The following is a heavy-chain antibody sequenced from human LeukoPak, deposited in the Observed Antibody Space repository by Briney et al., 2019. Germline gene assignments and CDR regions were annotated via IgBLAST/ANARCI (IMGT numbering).Heavy chain of an antibody. CDR3: VKVRIGPWAATLDY. CDR1: GFTFADYT. J-gene: IGHJ4*02. CDR2: ISWNSATI. D-gene: IGHD2-15*01. V-gene: IGHV3-9*01. Sequence: PGRSLRLSCAASGFTFADYTVHWVRQAPGKGLEWVSGISWNSATIDYADSVKGRFTISRDNAKNSLYLQMNSLRAEDTALYYCVKVRIGPWAATLDYWGQGTRVTVSS.